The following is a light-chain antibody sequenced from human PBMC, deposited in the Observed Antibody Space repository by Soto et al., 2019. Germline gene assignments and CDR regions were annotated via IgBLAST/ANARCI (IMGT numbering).Light chain of an antibody. Sequence: EKVMTQSPATLSVSPGKRATLSCRASQSVRSKLAWYQQKPGQAPRLLIYGASTRASGIPARFSGSGSGTDFTLTISSLESEDFAVYYCQQYNNWPPTFGQGTKLEIK. V-gene: IGKV3-15*01. J-gene: IGKJ2*01. CDR1: QSVRSK. CDR3: QQYNNWPPT. CDR2: GAS.